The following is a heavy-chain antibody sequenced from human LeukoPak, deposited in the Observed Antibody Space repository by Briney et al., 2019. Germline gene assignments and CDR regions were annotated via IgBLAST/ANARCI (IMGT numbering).Heavy chain of an antibody. D-gene: IGHD3-10*01. CDR2: MSSDGIKS. V-gene: IGHV3-30*04. Sequence: GGSLRLSCATSGFTFRMSGVHWVRQAPGKGLEWVALMSSDGIKSYYADSVKGRFTVSRDTSKDIVYLQMKSLSAEDTGIYYCAKDHAGSGRAFEYWGQGTLLTVSS. J-gene: IGHJ4*02. CDR3: AKDHAGSGRAFEY. CDR1: GFTFRMSG.